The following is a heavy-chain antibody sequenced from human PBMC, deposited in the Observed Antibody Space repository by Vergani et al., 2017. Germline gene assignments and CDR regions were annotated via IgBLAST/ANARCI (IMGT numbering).Heavy chain of an antibody. CDR3: AKDKWAQYRAPKLLWFGELSG. CDR2: ISGSGGST. V-gene: IGHV3-23*01. D-gene: IGHD3-10*01. J-gene: IGHJ4*02. Sequence: EVQLLESGGGLVQPGGSLRLSCAASGFNFSSYAMRWVRQAPGKGLEWVSAISGSGGSTYYADSVKGRFTIPRDNSKNTLYLQMNSLRAEDTAVYYCAKDKWAQYRAPKLLWFGELSGWGQGTLVTVSS. CDR1: GFNFSSYA.